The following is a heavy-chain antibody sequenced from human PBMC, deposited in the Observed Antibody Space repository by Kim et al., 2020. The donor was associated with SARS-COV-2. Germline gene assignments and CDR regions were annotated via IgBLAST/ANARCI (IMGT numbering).Heavy chain of an antibody. CDR3: ARGNYDNLTGYYQYFFDH. J-gene: IGHJ4*02. CDR2: INQDGSER. V-gene: IGHV3-7*01. Sequence: GGSLRLSCATSGFIFSSYYFSWVRQAPGKGLEWVANINQDGSERYTVCSVKGRFTITRDNAENSLYLQMHSQRVEDTAVYYCARGNYDNLTGYYQYFFDHWGQGTLVTVSS. CDR1: GFIFSSYY. D-gene: IGHD3-9*01.